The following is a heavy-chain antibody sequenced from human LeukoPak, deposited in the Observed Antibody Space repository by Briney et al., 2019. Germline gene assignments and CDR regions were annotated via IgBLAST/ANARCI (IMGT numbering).Heavy chain of an antibody. CDR2: INSDGSST. CDR3: ARYDYVWGSSDY. V-gene: IGHV3-74*01. D-gene: IGHD3-16*01. CDR1: GFTFSSYW. Sequence: GGSPRLSRAASGFTFSSYWMHWVRQAPGKGLVWVSRINSDGSSTSYADSVKGRFTISRDNAKNTLYLQMNSLRAEDTAVYYCARYDYVWGSSDYWGQGTLVTVSS. J-gene: IGHJ4*02.